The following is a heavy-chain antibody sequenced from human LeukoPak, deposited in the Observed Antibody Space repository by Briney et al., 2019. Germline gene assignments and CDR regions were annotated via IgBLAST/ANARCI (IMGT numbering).Heavy chain of an antibody. CDR3: ARDIEHGYSSSSACYYYYMDV. CDR2: ISAYNGNT. J-gene: IGHJ6*03. CDR1: GYTFTSYS. D-gene: IGHD6-6*01. V-gene: IGHV1-18*01. Sequence: ASVKVSCKASGYTFTSYSISWVRQAPGQGLEWMGWISAYNGNTNYAQKLQGRVTMTTDTSTSTAYMELRSLRSDDTAVYYCARDIEHGYSSSSACYYYYMDVWGKGTTVTVSS.